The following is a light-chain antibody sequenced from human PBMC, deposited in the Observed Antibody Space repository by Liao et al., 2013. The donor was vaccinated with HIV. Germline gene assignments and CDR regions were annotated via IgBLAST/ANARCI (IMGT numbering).Light chain of an antibody. V-gene: IGLV3-21*04. Sequence: SYVLTQPPSVSVAPGKTARITCGRNNIGSKSVHWYQQKPGQAPVVVIYHDSDRPSGIPERFAGSNSGNMATLTISRVEAGDEADYYCQVWDSSSDHYVFGTGTKVTVL. J-gene: IGLJ1*01. CDR3: QVWDSSSDHYV. CDR2: HDS. CDR1: NIGSKS.